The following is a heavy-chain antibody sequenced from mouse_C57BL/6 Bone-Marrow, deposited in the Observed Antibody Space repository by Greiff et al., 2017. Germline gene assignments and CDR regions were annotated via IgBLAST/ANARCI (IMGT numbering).Heavy chain of an antibody. Sequence: EVKLMESGEGLVKPGGSLKLSCAASGFTFSSYAMSWVRQTPEQRLEWVAYISSGGDYIYYADTVKGRFTISRDNARNTLYLQMSSLKSEDTAMYYCTRSSFITTAFYAMDYWGQGTSVTVSS. J-gene: IGHJ4*01. CDR3: TRSSFITTAFYAMDY. CDR2: ISSGGDYI. CDR1: GFTFSSYA. D-gene: IGHD1-1*01. V-gene: IGHV5-9-1*02.